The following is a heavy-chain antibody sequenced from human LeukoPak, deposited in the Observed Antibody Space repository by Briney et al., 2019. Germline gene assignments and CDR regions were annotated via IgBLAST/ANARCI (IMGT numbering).Heavy chain of an antibody. CDR1: GGTFSSYA. D-gene: IGHD6-19*01. Sequence: SVKVSCKASGGTFSSYAISWVRQAPGQGLEWMGGIIPIFGTANYAQKFQGRVTVTADESTSTAYMELSSLRSEDTAVYYCASSPYSSGFAYYFDYWGQGTLVTVSS. V-gene: IGHV1-69*13. CDR2: IIPIFGTA. CDR3: ASSPYSSGFAYYFDY. J-gene: IGHJ4*02.